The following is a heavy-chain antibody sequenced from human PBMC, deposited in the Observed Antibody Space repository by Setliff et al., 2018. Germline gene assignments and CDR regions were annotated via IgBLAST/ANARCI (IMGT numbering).Heavy chain of an antibody. CDR3: ASEKGSTMVRGVMAH. D-gene: IGHD3-10*01. Sequence: PGGSLRLSCAASGFTVSSNYMSWVRQAPGKGLEWVSVMYSGGSTYYADSVKGRFSITRDKSKNTLYLQVNSLRAEDTALYYCASEKGSTMVRGVMAHWGEGTLVTFSS. V-gene: IGHV3-53*01. J-gene: IGHJ4*02. CDR1: GFTVSSNY. CDR2: MYSGGST.